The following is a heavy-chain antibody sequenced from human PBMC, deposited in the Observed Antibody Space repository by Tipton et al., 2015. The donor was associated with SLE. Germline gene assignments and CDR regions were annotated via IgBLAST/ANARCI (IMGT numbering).Heavy chain of an antibody. D-gene: IGHD2-2*01. Sequence: TLSLTCTVSGVSISSYYWSWIRQPPGKGLEWIGYIYHSGSTYYNPSLKSRVTISVDRSKNQFSLKLSSVTAADTAVYYCARVRASTAVEFFDYWGQGTLVTVSS. V-gene: IGHV4-59*12. CDR1: GVSISSYY. J-gene: IGHJ4*02. CDR2: IYHSGST. CDR3: ARVRASTAVEFFDY.